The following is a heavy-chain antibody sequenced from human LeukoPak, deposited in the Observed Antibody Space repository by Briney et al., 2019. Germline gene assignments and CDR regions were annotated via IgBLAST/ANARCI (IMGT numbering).Heavy chain of an antibody. D-gene: IGHD5-24*01. V-gene: IGHV3-7*04. CDR2: IKQDGSKK. CDR3: TRVGYIDEGIDY. Sequence: GGSLRLSCVAPVLPFSSYWMTWVRQAPWKGLEWVVNIKQDGSKKSYGDSVKGRFTISRDNAKNSLYLQMNSLRAEDTAIYYCTRVGYIDEGIDYWGQGTLVTVSS. J-gene: IGHJ4*02. CDR1: VLPFSSYW.